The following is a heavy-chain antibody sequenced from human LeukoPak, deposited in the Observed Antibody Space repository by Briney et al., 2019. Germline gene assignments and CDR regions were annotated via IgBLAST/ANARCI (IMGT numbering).Heavy chain of an antibody. CDR2: INPNSGGT. J-gene: IGHJ5*02. CDR1: GCTFTGYY. Sequence: ASVKVSCKASGCTFTGYYIHWVRQAPGQGLEWMGWINPNSGGTNYAQKFQGRVTMTRGTSISTAYMELTRLRSDDTAVYYCARDTAMVTYWFGPWGQGTLVTVSS. CDR3: ARDTAMVTYWFGP. V-gene: IGHV1-2*02. D-gene: IGHD5-18*01.